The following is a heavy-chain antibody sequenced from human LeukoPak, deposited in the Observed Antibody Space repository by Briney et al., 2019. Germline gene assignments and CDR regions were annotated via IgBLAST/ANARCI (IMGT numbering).Heavy chain of an antibody. CDR3: ARDFGRYFFDY. CDR1: GFTFSSYE. CDR2: ISSRATAI. Sequence: GGSLRLSCAVSGFTFSSYEMNWVRQAPGKGLEWVSYISSRATAIYYADSVKGRFTISRDNAKNSLYLQMNSLRAEDTAVYYCARDFGRYFFDYWGQGTLVTVSS. J-gene: IGHJ4*02. V-gene: IGHV3-48*03. D-gene: IGHD3-10*01.